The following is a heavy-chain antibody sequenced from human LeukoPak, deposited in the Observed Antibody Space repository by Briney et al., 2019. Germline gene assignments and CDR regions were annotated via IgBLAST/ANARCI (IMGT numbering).Heavy chain of an antibody. V-gene: IGHV3-48*03. CDR3: ASNGSGWSPSDSYYFDY. CDR2: ISTSGSSI. CDR1: GFILRSYE. J-gene: IGHJ4*02. Sequence: GGSLRLSCAASGFILRSYEMNWVRQAPGKGLEWVSYISTSGSSIYYADSVKGRFTISRDNAKNSLYLQMNSLRAEDTAIYYCASNGSGWSPSDSYYFDYWGQGTLVTVSS. D-gene: IGHD6-19*01.